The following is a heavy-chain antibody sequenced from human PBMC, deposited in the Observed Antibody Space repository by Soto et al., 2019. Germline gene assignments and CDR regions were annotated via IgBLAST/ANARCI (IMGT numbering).Heavy chain of an antibody. D-gene: IGHD2-2*03. CDR3: VRNKNGSNPLDF. J-gene: IGHJ4*02. Sequence: GESLKISCEAFGYSFPDFWIGWVRQMPGKGLEWVGIILPRDSDSRYSPSFEGRVTISADKSTSTAYLQWSSLKAWDTAMYFCVRNKNGSNPLDFWGRGTLVTVSS. CDR1: GYSFPDFW. CDR2: ILPRDSDS. V-gene: IGHV5-51*01.